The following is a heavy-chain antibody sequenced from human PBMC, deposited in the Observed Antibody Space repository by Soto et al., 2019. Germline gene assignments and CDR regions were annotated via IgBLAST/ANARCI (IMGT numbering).Heavy chain of an antibody. CDR1: GGSISSSNW. Sequence: QVQLQESGPGLVKPSGTLSLTCAVSGGSISSSNWWSWVRQPPGKWLGWIGEIYHSGSTNYNPSLKSRVTISVDKSKNQFSLKLSSVTAADTAVYYCARLLAAAGTHYYYYYGMDVWGQGTTVTVSS. D-gene: IGHD6-13*01. CDR3: ARLLAAAGTHYYYYYGMDV. CDR2: IYHSGST. J-gene: IGHJ6*02. V-gene: IGHV4-4*02.